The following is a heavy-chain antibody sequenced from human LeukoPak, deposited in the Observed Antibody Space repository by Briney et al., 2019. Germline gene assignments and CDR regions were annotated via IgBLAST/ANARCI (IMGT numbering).Heavy chain of an antibody. CDR1: GFTFSDYY. D-gene: IGHD2-2*01. CDR3: ARVDCSSTSCYEFDY. V-gene: IGHV3-11*04. Sequence: GGSLRLSCAASGFTFSDYYMSWIRQAPGKGLELASYIRSSGSTIYYADSVKGRFTISRDNAKNSLYLQMNSLRAEDTAVYYCARVDCSSTSCYEFDYWGQGTLVTVSS. CDR2: IRSSGSTI. J-gene: IGHJ4*02.